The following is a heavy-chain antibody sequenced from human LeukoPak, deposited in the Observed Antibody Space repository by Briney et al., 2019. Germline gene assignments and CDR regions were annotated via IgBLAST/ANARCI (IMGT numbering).Heavy chain of an antibody. Sequence: ASVKASCKASGYTFNNYGITWVRQAPGQGLEWMGWISVYNGNTNYAQKLQGRLTMTTDTSTSTAYMELRSLRSDDTAVYYCARDDYGDSKGRFDPWGQGTLVTVSS. D-gene: IGHD4-17*01. CDR2: ISVYNGNT. CDR1: GYTFNNYG. V-gene: IGHV1-18*01. CDR3: ARDDYGDSKGRFDP. J-gene: IGHJ5*02.